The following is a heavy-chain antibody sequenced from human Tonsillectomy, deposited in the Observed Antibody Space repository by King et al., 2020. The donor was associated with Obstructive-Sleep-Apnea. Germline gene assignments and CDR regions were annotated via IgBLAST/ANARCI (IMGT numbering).Heavy chain of an antibody. Sequence: DVQLVESGGGLVQPGGSLRLSCAVSGFTFSSYSMNWVRQAPGKGLEWISYINSISATISYADSVKGRFTISRDNAKNSLYLQMNSLRAEDTALYYCARDRNWAFDYWGQGTLVTVSS. CDR1: GFTFSSYS. V-gene: IGHV3-48*04. CDR2: INSISATI. D-gene: IGHD7-27*01. J-gene: IGHJ4*02. CDR3: ARDRNWAFDY.